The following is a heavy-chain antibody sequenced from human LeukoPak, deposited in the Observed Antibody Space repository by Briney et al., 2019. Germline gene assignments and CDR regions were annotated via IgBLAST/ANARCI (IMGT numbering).Heavy chain of an antibody. CDR1: GGSIGTYY. Sequence: PSETLSLTCIVSGGSIGTYYWSWIRHSPGKGLEWIGYIYVTGSNRYNPYLQSLVTISVDTSRNQFFLKLSSVTAADTAVYYRARHSGGGIEDMDVWGTGTKVTVSS. CDR3: ARHSGGGIEDMDV. CDR2: IYVTGSN. J-gene: IGHJ6*03. V-gene: IGHV4-59*08. D-gene: IGHD3-16*02.